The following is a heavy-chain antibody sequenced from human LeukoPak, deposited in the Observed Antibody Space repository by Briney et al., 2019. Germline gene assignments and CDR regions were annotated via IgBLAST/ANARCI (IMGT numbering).Heavy chain of an antibody. CDR3: SRDGSGDYVFDY. CDR1: GFTFGDYD. CDR2: IRSKAYGGTT. J-gene: IGHJ4*02. D-gene: IGHD4-17*01. Sequence: GGSLRLSCAASGFTFGDYDMSWFRQAPGKGLEWVGFIRSKAYGGTTEYAASVKGRFTISRDDSESIAYLQMNSLKTEDTAVYYCSRDGSGDYVFDYWGQGTLVTVSS. V-gene: IGHV3-49*03.